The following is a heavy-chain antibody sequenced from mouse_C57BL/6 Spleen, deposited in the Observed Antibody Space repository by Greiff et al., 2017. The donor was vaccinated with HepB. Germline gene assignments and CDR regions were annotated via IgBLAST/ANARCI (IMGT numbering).Heavy chain of an antibody. Sequence: EVQLQQSGPELVKPGASVKMSCKASGYTFTDYNMHWVKQSHGKSLEWIGYINPNNGGTSYKQKFKGKATLTVNKSSSTAYMELRSLTSEDSAVYYCARVYGSSRYFDVWGTGTTVTVSS. CDR2: INPNNGGT. V-gene: IGHV1-22*01. J-gene: IGHJ1*03. D-gene: IGHD1-1*01. CDR1: GYTFTDYN. CDR3: ARVYGSSRYFDV.